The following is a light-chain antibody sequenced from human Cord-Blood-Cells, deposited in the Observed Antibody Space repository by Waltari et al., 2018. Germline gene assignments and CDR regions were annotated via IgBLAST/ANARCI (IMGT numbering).Light chain of an antibody. Sequence: SYELTQPPSVSVSPGQTARITCSGDALPKQYAYWYQQKPCQAPVLVIYKDSERPSGIPERFSGSSSWTTVTLTISGVQAEDEADYYCQSADSSGTYYVFGTGTKVTVL. CDR2: KDS. V-gene: IGLV3-25*02. J-gene: IGLJ1*01. CDR3: QSADSSGTYYV. CDR1: ALPKQY.